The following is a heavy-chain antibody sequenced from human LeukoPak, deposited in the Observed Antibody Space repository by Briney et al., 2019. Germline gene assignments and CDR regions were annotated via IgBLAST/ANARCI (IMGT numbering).Heavy chain of an antibody. CDR3: ARGLPPVTRVH. Sequence: GRSLRLSCAASGFTFSSYGMHWVRQAPGKGLEWVAVISYDGSNKYYADSVKGRFTISRDNAKNSLYLQMNSLRAEDTAVYYCARGLPPVTRVHWGQGTLVTVSS. D-gene: IGHD2-2*01. J-gene: IGHJ4*02. CDR1: GFTFSSYG. CDR2: ISYDGSNK. V-gene: IGHV3-30*03.